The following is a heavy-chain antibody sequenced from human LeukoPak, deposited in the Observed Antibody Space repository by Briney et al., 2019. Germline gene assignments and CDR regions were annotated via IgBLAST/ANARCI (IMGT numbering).Heavy chain of an antibody. V-gene: IGHV3-23*01. J-gene: IGHJ4*02. CDR3: AKDIGLYYYDT. CDR1: GFTFSSYA. D-gene: IGHD3-22*01. Sequence: PGESLRLSCAASGFTFSSYAMSWVRQAPGKGLEWVSVISGSGGITYYADSVKGRFTISRDNSKNTLYLQMNSLRAEDTAVYYCAKDIGLYYYDTWGQGTLVTVSS. CDR2: ISGSGGIT.